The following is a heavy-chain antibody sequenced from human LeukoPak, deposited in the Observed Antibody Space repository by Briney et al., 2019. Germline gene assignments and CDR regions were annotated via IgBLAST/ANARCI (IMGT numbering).Heavy chain of an antibody. CDR2: IYHSGST. D-gene: IGHD2-15*01. V-gene: IGHV4-38-2*01. CDR3: ARPIVGDYYYMDV. J-gene: IGHJ6*03. Sequence: SETLSLTCAVPGYSISSGYYWGWIRQPPGKGLEWIGSIYHSGSTYYNPSLKSRVTISVDTSKNQFSLKLSSVTAAVTAVYYCARPIVGDYYYMDVWGKGTTVTVSS. CDR1: GYSISSGYY.